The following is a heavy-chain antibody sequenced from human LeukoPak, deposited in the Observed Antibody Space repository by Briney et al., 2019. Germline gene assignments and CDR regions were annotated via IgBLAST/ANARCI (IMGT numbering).Heavy chain of an antibody. J-gene: IGHJ4*02. Sequence: SQTLSLTCIVSGGSISSSSYYWGWIRQPPGKGLEWIGRISYSGNTFYNPSLKGRVTISVDTSKNQFSLRLSSVTAADTAVCYCARLYSGSHYYFDYWGQGTLVTVSS. V-gene: IGHV4-39*01. CDR3: ARLYSGSHYYFDY. CDR1: GGSISSSSYY. CDR2: ISYSGNT. D-gene: IGHD1-26*01.